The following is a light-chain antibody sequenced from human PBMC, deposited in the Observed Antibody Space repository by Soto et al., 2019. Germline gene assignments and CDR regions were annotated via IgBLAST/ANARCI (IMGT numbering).Light chain of an antibody. CDR1: QGIDRW. V-gene: IGKV1-12*01. Sequence: DLQMTQSPSSLSASVGDRVTITCRASQGIDRWLAWYQQKPGKAPKVLIYAASSLRSGVPSRFSGSGSGTDFSLTISNLQPEDLATYYCKQSKSFPLTFGGGTKVEI. CDR3: KQSKSFPLT. J-gene: IGKJ4*01. CDR2: AAS.